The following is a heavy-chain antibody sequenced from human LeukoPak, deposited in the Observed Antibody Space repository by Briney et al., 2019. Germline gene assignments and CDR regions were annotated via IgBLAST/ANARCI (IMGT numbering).Heavy chain of an antibody. V-gene: IGHV1-46*01. J-gene: IGHJ4*02. CDR1: GYTFTSYY. D-gene: IGHD1-26*01. CDR2: IDPSGGLT. CDR3: AKDHIFRQRLRGSKGLDS. Sequence: GASVKVSCKTFGYTFTSYYVHWVRQAPGQGLEWLGIIDPSGGLTSYAQKFQDRVTMSRDVSTTTVDMELRSLTSEDTAVYYCAKDHIFRQRLRGSKGLDSWGQGTLVTVSS.